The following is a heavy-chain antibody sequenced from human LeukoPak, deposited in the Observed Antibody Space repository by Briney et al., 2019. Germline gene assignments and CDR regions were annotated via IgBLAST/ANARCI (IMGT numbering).Heavy chain of an antibody. Sequence: GGSLRLSCAASGFTFSSYAMSWVRQAPGKGLEWVSAISGSGGSTYYADSVKGRFTISRDNSKNTLYLQMNSLRAEDTAVYYCAKAGSGSYYYYYYYYMDVWGKGTTVTVSS. D-gene: IGHD1-26*01. CDR1: GFTFSSYA. CDR2: ISGSGGST. CDR3: AKAGSGSYYYYYYYYMDV. J-gene: IGHJ6*03. V-gene: IGHV3-23*01.